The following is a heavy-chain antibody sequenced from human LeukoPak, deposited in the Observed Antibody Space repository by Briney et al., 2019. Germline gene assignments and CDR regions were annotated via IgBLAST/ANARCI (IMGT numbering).Heavy chain of an antibody. J-gene: IGHJ6*03. CDR2: IRQDESER. CDR1: GFSLSSYG. Sequence: GGSLRLSCAASGFSLSSYGMTWVRQLPGKGPEWVANIRQDESERYFADSVKGRFTISRDNAKKSVYLHMSSLRAEDTALYYCARLSAYYYGSYFYYYMDVWGKGTTVTVSS. D-gene: IGHD3-10*01. V-gene: IGHV3-7*01. CDR3: ARLSAYYYGSYFYYYMDV.